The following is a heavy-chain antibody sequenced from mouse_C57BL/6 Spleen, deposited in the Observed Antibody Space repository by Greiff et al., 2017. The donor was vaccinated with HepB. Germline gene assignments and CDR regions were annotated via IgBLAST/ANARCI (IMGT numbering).Heavy chain of an antibody. Sequence: VQLQESGPELVKPGASVKISCKASGYAFSSSWMNWVKQRPGKGLEWIGRIYPGDGDTNYNGKFKGKATLTADKSSSTAYMQLSSLTSEDSAVYFCARRSYYGNYDAMDYWGQGTSVTVSS. J-gene: IGHJ4*01. CDR1: GYAFSSSW. CDR2: IYPGDGDT. D-gene: IGHD2-1*01. CDR3: ARRSYYGNYDAMDY. V-gene: IGHV1-82*01.